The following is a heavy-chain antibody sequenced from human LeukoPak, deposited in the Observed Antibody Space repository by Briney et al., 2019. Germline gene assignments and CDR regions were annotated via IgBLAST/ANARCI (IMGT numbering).Heavy chain of an antibody. CDR3: ARPTSGQSFDI. CDR1: GFTFSSYA. V-gene: IGHV3-53*01. CDR2: IYPGGST. Sequence: GGSLRLACAASGFTFSSYAMSWVRQAPGKGLEWVSIIYPGGSTYYADSVKGRFTISRNNSKNTLDLQMNSLRAEDTAVYYCARPTSGQSFDIWGQGTMVTVSS. J-gene: IGHJ3*02. D-gene: IGHD6-19*01.